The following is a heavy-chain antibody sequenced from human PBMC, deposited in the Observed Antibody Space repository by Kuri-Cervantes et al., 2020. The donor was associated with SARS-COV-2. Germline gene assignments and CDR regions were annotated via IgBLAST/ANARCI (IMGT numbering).Heavy chain of an antibody. CDR1: GGTFGSYT. V-gene: IGHV1-69*06. CDR3: ARGGVGYCSSTSCYSFWAFDI. J-gene: IGHJ3*02. Sequence: SVKVSCKASGGTFGSYTISWVRQAPGQGLEWMGGIIPIFGTANYAQKFQGRVTITADKSTSTAYMELSSLRSEDTAVYYCARGGVGYCSSTSCYSFWAFDIWGQGTMVTVSS. D-gene: IGHD2-2*02. CDR2: IIPIFGTA.